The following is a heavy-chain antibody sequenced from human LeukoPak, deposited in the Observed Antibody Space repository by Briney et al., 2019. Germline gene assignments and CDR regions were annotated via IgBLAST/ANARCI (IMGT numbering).Heavy chain of an antibody. CDR2: ISGTGGST. D-gene: IGHD1-26*01. V-gene: IGHV3-23*01. CDR3: ARHFVGYSGSLVVFVMDV. J-gene: IGHJ6*04. Sequence: GGSLRLSCTASGFTFSSYEMNWVRQAPGKGLEWVSLISGTGGSTYYADSVKGRFTISRDNSKNTLYLQMNSLRAEDTAMYYCARHFVGYSGSLVVFVMDVWGKGTTVTVSS. CDR1: GFTFSSYE.